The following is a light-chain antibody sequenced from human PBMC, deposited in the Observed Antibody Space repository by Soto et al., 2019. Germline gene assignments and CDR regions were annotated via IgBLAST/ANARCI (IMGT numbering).Light chain of an antibody. V-gene: IGKV3D-20*02. CDR1: QSVSSSY. CDR2: GAS. J-gene: IGKJ4*01. Sequence: EIVLTQSPGTLSLSPGEIATLSCRASQSVSSSYLAWYQQKPGQAPRLLIYGASSRATGIPDRFSGSGSGTDFTLTISGLQPEDFATYYCQQLSSYPSTFGGGTKVDIK. CDR3: QQLSSYPST.